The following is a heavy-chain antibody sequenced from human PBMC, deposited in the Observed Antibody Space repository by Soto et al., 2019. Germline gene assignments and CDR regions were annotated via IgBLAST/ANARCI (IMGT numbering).Heavy chain of an antibody. V-gene: IGHV1-69*13. CDR1: GGTFSSYA. Sequence: ASVKVSCKASGGTFSSYAISWVLQAPGQGLEWMGGIIPIFGTANYAQKFQGRVTITADESTSTAYMELSSLRSEDTAVYHCARGGEQWLVQDWFDPWGQGTQVTVSS. J-gene: IGHJ5*02. CDR2: IIPIFGTA. CDR3: ARGGEQWLVQDWFDP. D-gene: IGHD6-19*01.